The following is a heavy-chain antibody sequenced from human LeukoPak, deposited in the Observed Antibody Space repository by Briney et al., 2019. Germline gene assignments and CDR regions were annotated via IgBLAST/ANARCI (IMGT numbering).Heavy chain of an antibody. J-gene: IGHJ4*02. D-gene: IGHD2-2*02. CDR3: AREGFGAATAIGTFDY. CDR1: GFIFSGYW. V-gene: IGHV3-7*01. Sequence: GGSLRLSCAASGFIFSGYWMSWVRQAPGRGLEWVANIKPDGSEKYYVDSVKGRFTISRDNAKNSLYLQMNSPRAEDTAVYYCAREGFGAATAIGTFDYWGQGTLVTVSS. CDR2: IKPDGSEK.